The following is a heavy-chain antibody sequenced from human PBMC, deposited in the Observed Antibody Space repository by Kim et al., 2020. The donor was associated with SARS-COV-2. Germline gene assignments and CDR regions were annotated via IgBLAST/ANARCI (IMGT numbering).Heavy chain of an antibody. CDR1: GYTFTRNA. V-gene: IGHV1-3*01. J-gene: IGHJ6*02. Sequence: ASVKVSCKASGYTFTRNAMHWVRQAPGQRLEWMGWINAANGNTKYSQKFQGRVTIIRDTSASTAYMELSSLRTEDTAVYYCARARRIDTVRGVPTDVHGMGVWGQGTTVTVSS. CDR2: INAANGNT. D-gene: IGHD3-10*01. CDR3: ARARRIDTVRGVPTDVHGMGV.